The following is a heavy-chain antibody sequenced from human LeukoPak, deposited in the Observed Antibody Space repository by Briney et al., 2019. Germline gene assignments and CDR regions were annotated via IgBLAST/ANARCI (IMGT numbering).Heavy chain of an antibody. CDR3: AKDLGYCSSTRCYRPFDY. J-gene: IGHJ4*02. CDR1: GFTFSSYA. V-gene: IGHV3-23*01. D-gene: IGHD2-2*01. Sequence: GGSLRLSCAASGFTFSSYAMSWVRQAPGKGLEWVSAISGSGGSTYYADSVKGRFTISRDNSKNTLYLQMSSLRAEDTAVYYCAKDLGYCSSTRCYRPFDYWGQGTLVTVSS. CDR2: ISGSGGST.